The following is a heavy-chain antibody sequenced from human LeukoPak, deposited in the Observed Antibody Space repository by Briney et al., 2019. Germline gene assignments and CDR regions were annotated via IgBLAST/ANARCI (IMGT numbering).Heavy chain of an antibody. CDR1: GGSISSGGYY. V-gene: IGHV4-31*03. J-gene: IGHJ3*02. D-gene: IGHD3-3*01. Sequence: SETLSLTCTVSGGSISSGGYYWSWIRQHPGKGLEWIGYIYYSGSTYYNPSLTSRVTISVDTSKNQFSLKLSSVTAADTAVYYCARERRDYDFWSGYYTDPDAFDIWGQGTMVTVSS. CDR3: ARERRDYDFWSGYYTDPDAFDI. CDR2: IYYSGST.